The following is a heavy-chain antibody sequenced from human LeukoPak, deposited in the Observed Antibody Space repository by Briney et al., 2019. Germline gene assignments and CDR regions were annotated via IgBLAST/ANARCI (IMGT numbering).Heavy chain of an antibody. J-gene: IGHJ4*02. CDR2: INPSGGST. D-gene: IGHD3-22*01. CDR1: GYAFTRFY. Sequence: ASVKVSCKASGYAFTRFYMHWVRQAPGQGLEWMGIINPSGGSTSYTQKFQGRATMTRDTSTTTVYMELSSLRSEDTAEYYCARASDSSGYYAPQHYFDYWGQGTPVTVSS. V-gene: IGHV1-46*03. CDR3: ARASDSSGYYAPQHYFDY.